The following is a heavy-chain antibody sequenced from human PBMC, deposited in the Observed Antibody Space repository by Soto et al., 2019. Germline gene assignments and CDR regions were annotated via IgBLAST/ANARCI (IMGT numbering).Heavy chain of an antibody. J-gene: IGHJ4*01. V-gene: IGHV4-59*01. Sequence: PSETLSLTCTVSGDSISGYYWSWIRQPPGKGLEWIGYVYYSGSANYSPSLKSRVNISVDTSKNQLSLKLSSVTAADTAVYYCARFGAAAAHDDNWGRGVLVTVSS. CDR2: VYYSGSA. D-gene: IGHD6-13*01. CDR1: GDSISGYY. CDR3: ARFGAAAAHDDN.